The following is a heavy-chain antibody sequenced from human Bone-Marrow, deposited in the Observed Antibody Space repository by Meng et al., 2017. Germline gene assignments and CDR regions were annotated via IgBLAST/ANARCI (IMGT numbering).Heavy chain of an antibody. CDR1: GDSITNHNW. J-gene: IGHJ1*01. Sequence: QVQLRESGPALVKPSETLSLTCAVSGDSITNHNWWAWVRQPPGKGLEWIGEIPHRGSSAYNPSLKSRVSMSIDKSKNQFSLKLTSVTAAYTAGYHCLRGSGGSVWGQGTLVTVSS. D-gene: IGHD3-10*01. CDR3: LRGSGGSV. V-gene: IGHV4-4*02. CDR2: IPHRGSS.